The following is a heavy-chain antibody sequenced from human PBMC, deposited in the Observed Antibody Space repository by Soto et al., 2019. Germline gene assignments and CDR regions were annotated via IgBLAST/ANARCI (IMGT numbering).Heavy chain of an antibody. CDR2: IIPILGIA. J-gene: IGHJ1*01. V-gene: IGHV1-69*04. CDR3: AREIRGVVAAALQH. Sequence: ASVKVSCKASGGTFSSYTISWVRQAPGQGLEWMGRIIPILGIANYAQKFQGRVTITADKSTSTAYMELSSLRSEDTAVYYCAREIRGVVAAALQHWGQGTLVTVSS. D-gene: IGHD6-13*01. CDR1: GGTFSSYT.